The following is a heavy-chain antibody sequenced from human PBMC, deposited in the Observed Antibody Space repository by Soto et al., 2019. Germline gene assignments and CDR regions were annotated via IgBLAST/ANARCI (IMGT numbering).Heavy chain of an antibody. CDR2: ISYDGSNK. CDR1: GFTFSSYA. Sequence: GGSLRLCCAASGFTFSSYAMHWVRQAPGKGLEWVAVISYDGSNKYYADSVKGRFTISRDNSKNTLYLQMNSLRAEDTAVYYCARDGDYYGSGSYPSYFDYWGQGTLVTVSS. CDR3: ARDGDYYGSGSYPSYFDY. V-gene: IGHV3-30-3*01. J-gene: IGHJ4*02. D-gene: IGHD3-10*01.